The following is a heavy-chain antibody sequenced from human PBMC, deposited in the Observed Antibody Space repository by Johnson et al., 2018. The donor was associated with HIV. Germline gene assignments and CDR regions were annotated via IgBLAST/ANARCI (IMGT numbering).Heavy chain of an antibody. V-gene: IGHV3-48*01. D-gene: IGHD3-3*01. CDR1: GFTFSSYA. J-gene: IGHJ3*02. CDR3: ARGPITIFGVVTTGAFDI. Sequence: VQLVESGGGVVQPGRSLRLSCAASGFTFSSYAMHWVRQAPGKGLEWVSYISSSGSTIYYADSVKGRFTISRDNSKNTLYLQMNSLRAEDTAVYYCARGPITIFGVVTTGAFDIWGQGTMVTVSS. CDR2: ISSSGSTI.